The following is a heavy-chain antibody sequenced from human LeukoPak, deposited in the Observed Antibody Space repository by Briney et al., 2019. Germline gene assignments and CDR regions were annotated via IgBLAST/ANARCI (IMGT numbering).Heavy chain of an antibody. CDR3: ARSRGHTPFAFWYFDL. Sequence: SETLSLTCTVSGGSISSYYWSWIRQPPGKGLEWIGYIYYSGSTNYNPSLKSRVTISVDTSKNQFSLRLSSVTAADTAVYYCARSRGHTPFAFWYFDLWGRGTLVTVSS. J-gene: IGHJ2*01. D-gene: IGHD3-22*01. CDR2: IYYSGST. CDR1: GGSISSYY. V-gene: IGHV4-59*01.